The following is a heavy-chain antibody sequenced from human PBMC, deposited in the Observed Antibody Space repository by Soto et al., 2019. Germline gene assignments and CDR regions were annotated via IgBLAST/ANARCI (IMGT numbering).Heavy chain of an antibody. Sequence: SETLSLTCAVYGESFSAYYWSWIRQPPGKGLEWIGEINHSGSTNYNPSLKSRVTISVDTSKNQFSLRLSSVTAADTAVYYCARGDLHNDGRSWGRGTLVTVSS. CDR1: GESFSAYY. V-gene: IGHV4-34*01. D-gene: IGHD3-22*01. J-gene: IGHJ5*02. CDR3: ARGDLHNDGRS. CDR2: INHSGST.